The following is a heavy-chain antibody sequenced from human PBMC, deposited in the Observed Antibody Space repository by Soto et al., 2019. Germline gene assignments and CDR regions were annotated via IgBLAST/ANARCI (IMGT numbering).Heavy chain of an antibody. Sequence: PGGSLSLSCAASGFTFDDYAIPWARQARGKGLEWVSLISWDGGSTYYADSVKGRFTISRDNSKNSLYLQMNSLRAEDTALYYCAKDLFTRKTSSWYRYYYYCMDVCGQGTTVTVSS. D-gene: IGHD6-13*01. CDR1: GFTFDDYA. CDR3: AKDLFTRKTSSWYRYYYYCMDV. V-gene: IGHV3-43D*04. J-gene: IGHJ6*02. CDR2: ISWDGGST.